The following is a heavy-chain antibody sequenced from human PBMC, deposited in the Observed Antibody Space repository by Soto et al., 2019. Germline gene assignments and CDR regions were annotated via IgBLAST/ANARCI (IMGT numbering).Heavy chain of an antibody. CDR2: ISYDGSNK. CDR1: GFTFRSYG. D-gene: IGHD3-22*01. Sequence: GGALRLSCAASGFTFRSYGKHWGRQAPGKGVGWVRVISYDGSNKYYADSVKGRFTISRDNSKNTLYLQMNSLTAEDTAVYCCAKDQRTDIVVVITPNAFDIWGQGTMVTVSS. J-gene: IGHJ3*02. V-gene: IGHV3-30*18. CDR3: AKDQRTDIVVVITPNAFDI.